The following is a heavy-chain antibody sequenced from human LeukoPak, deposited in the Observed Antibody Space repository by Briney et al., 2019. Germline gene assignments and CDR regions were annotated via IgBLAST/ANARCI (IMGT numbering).Heavy chain of an antibody. CDR3: ATNGHSHSN. CDR2: IKTEGSET. V-gene: IGHV3-7*01. Sequence: GRSLRLSCAASGSTISSSWMSWVRQVPGKGLEWVDNIKTEGSETHHVDSVRGRFTISRDNAKNSLYLQMNSLRVEDAGVYYCATNGHSHSNWGQGTLVSVSS. D-gene: IGHD2-21*01. CDR1: GSTISSSW. J-gene: IGHJ4*02.